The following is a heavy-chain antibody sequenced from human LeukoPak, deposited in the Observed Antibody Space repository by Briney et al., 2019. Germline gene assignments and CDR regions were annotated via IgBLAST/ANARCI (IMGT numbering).Heavy chain of an antibody. Sequence: SETLSLTCTVSGGSTSSYYWSWIRQPPGKGLEWIGEINHSGSTNYNPSLKSRVTISVDTSKDQFSLKLSSVTAADTAVYYCARAGCSSTSCRLGYWGQGTLVTVSS. V-gene: IGHV4-34*01. CDR2: INHSGST. CDR1: GGSTSSYY. D-gene: IGHD2-2*01. J-gene: IGHJ4*02. CDR3: ARAGCSSTSCRLGY.